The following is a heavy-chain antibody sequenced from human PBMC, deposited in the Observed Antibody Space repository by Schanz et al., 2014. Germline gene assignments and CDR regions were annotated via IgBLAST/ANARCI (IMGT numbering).Heavy chain of an antibody. Sequence: EVQLVESGGGLVQPGGSLRLSCAASGFTLSNSDMHWVRQGTGKGLEWVSAIGTAGDTFYLDSVKGRFTISRENAKNTLYLQMNSLRAEDTAVYYCAKQIHYDILTVTRNWGQGTLVTVSS. J-gene: IGHJ4*02. CDR3: AKQIHYDILTVTRN. CDR2: IGTAGDT. V-gene: IGHV3-13*01. CDR1: GFTLSNSD. D-gene: IGHD3-9*01.